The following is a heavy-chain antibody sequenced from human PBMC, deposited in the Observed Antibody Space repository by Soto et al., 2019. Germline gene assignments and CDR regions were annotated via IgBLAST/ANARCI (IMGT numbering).Heavy chain of an antibody. CDR3: ARDRGEYTSSWFWYFSH. J-gene: IGHJ2*01. Sequence: SETLSLTCSVSGASISSYNWNWVGQSAGKGPEWVGRLNIAGTINYNPSLKSRITMSMDTSKNQISLHLRSVTAADTAMYYCARDRGEYTSSWFWYFSHWGHGTLVTVS. CDR1: GASISSYN. V-gene: IGHV4-4*07. CDR2: LNIAGTI. D-gene: IGHD6-13*01.